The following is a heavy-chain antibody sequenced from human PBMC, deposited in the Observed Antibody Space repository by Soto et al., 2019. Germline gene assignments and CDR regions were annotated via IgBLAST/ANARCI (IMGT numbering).Heavy chain of an antibody. D-gene: IGHD5-12*01. Sequence: QLPLVQSGAEVKKPGASVKVSCKASGYTFTSYDINWVRQATGQGLEWMGWMNPNSGNTGYAQKFQGRVTMTRNTSISTAYMELSSLRSEDTAVYYCARGDSGYDYYYYYYMDVWGKGTTVTVSS. CDR3: ARGDSGYDYYYYYYMDV. J-gene: IGHJ6*03. V-gene: IGHV1-8*01. CDR2: MNPNSGNT. CDR1: GYTFTSYD.